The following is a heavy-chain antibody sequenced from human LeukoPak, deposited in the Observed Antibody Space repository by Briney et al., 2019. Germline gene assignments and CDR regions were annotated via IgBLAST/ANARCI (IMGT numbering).Heavy chain of an antibody. Sequence: ASVKVSCKASGYTFTGYYMHWVRQAPGQGLEWMGWINPNSGGTNYAQKFQGRVTMTRDTSISTAYMELSRLRPDDTAVYYCASLRIAAAGFDYWGQGTLVTVSS. CDR3: ASLRIAAAGFDY. J-gene: IGHJ4*02. CDR2: INPNSGGT. V-gene: IGHV1-2*02. CDR1: GYTFTGYY. D-gene: IGHD6-13*01.